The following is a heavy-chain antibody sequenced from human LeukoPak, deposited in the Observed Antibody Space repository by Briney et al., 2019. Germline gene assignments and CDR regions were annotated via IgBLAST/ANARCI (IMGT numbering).Heavy chain of an antibody. V-gene: IGHV3-48*03. CDR2: ISSSGSDK. CDR1: GFPFSDHE. J-gene: IGHJ4*02. D-gene: IGHD5-18*01. Sequence: GGSPRLSCAASGFPFSDHEMNWVRQAPGKGLEWVSYISSSGSDKYYPDSVKGRFTISRDNAKNSLYLQMNSLRAEDTAVYYCARAPRGYSYGSVGWGQGTLVTVSS. CDR3: ARAPRGYSYGSVG.